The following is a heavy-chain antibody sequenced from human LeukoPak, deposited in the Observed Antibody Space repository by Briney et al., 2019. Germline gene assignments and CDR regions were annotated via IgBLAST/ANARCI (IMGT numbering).Heavy chain of an antibody. Sequence: ASVKVSCKASGYNFISYYMHWVRQAPGQGVEWMGIINPSGGSTRYAQKVQDRVTMTRDTSTSTVYMELSSLKSEDTAVYYCAREDVVLVDAVRYYYYGMDVWGQGTTVTVSS. V-gene: IGHV1-46*01. CDR2: INPSGGST. CDR1: GYNFISYY. D-gene: IGHD2-8*01. CDR3: AREDVVLVDAVRYYYYGMDV. J-gene: IGHJ6*02.